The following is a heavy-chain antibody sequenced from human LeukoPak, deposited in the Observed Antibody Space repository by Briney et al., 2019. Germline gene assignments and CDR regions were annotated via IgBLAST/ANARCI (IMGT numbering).Heavy chain of an antibody. J-gene: IGHJ3*02. Sequence: APVTVSCKASGYTFTSYAMNWVRQAPGQGLEWMGWINTNTGNPTYAQGFTGRFVFSLDTSVSTAYLQISSLKAEDTAVYYCARGDIVVVVAATSLDTHDAFDIWGQGTMVTVSS. CDR3: ARGDIVVVVAATSLDTHDAFDI. D-gene: IGHD2-15*01. V-gene: IGHV7-4-1*02. CDR2: INTNTGNP. CDR1: GYTFTSYA.